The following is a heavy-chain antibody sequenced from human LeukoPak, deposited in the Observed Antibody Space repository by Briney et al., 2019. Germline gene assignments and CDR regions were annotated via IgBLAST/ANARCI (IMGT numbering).Heavy chain of an antibody. V-gene: IGHV1-18*01. Sequence: ASVKVSCKASGYSFTTYGITWVQQAPGQGLEWMGWINVYNGNTNYAQKIQGRVTMTTDTSTSTAYMELRSLRSDDTAVYYCARDRLPDILTGPYYYGMDVWGQGTTVTVS. D-gene: IGHD3-9*01. CDR3: ARDRLPDILTGPYYYGMDV. J-gene: IGHJ6*02. CDR2: INVYNGNT. CDR1: GYSFTTYG.